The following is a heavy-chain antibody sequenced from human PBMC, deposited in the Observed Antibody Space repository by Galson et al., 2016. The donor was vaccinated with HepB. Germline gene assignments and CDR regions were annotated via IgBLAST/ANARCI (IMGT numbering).Heavy chain of an antibody. V-gene: IGHV3-15*01. J-gene: IGHJ4*02. CDR1: GFTFKNAW. CDR2: IKSKTDGGTT. Sequence: SLRLSCAASGFTFKNAWMSWVRQAPGKGLEWVGRIKSKTDGGTTDYAAPVKGRFAISRDDSKDTLYLQMNSLKTEDTAVYYCTTDRTETPMVIFYWGQGTLVTVSS. D-gene: IGHD5-18*01. CDR3: TTDRTETPMVIFY.